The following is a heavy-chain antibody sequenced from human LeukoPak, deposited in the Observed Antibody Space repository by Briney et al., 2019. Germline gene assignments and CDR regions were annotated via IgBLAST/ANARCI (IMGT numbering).Heavy chain of an antibody. CDR2: IDGGGVNT. CDR1: GFTFSNYG. D-gene: IGHD6-25*01. V-gene: IGHV3-23*01. CDR3: AKRSARPKPFDC. J-gene: IGHJ4*02. Sequence: PGGSLRLSCAGSGFTFSNYGMSWVRQAPGKGLEWVSAIDGGGVNTLYADSVKGRFTISRDNSKTTVYLQMNSLSAEDTAIYYCAKRSARPKPFDCWGQGTLVTVSS.